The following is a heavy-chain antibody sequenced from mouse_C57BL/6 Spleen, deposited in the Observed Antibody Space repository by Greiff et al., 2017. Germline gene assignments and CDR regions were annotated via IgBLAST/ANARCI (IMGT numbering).Heavy chain of an antibody. J-gene: IGHJ2*01. V-gene: IGHV5-17*01. D-gene: IGHD2-4*01. CDR2: ISSGSSTI. Sequence: EVKLMESGGGLVKPGGSLKLSCAASGFTFSDYGMHWVRQAPEKGLEWVAYISSGSSTIYYADTVKGRFTISRDNAKNTLFLQMTSLRSEDTAMYYCAREITTCYFDYWGQGTTLTVSS. CDR3: AREITTCYFDY. CDR1: GFTFSDYG.